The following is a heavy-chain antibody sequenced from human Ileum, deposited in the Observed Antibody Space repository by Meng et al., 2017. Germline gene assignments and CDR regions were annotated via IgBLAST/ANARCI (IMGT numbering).Heavy chain of an antibody. Sequence: SEILSLTCTVPGGSTSSGTYYWTWIRQHPGMGLEYLGCISYIGTTYYNPSLKSRVTISRDTSKNLFSLNLSSVTVADPAVYYCARGRPLDYWGQGTLVTVSS. CDR1: GGSTSSGTYY. CDR2: ISYIGTT. J-gene: IGHJ4*02. V-gene: IGHV4-31*03. CDR3: ARGRPLDY.